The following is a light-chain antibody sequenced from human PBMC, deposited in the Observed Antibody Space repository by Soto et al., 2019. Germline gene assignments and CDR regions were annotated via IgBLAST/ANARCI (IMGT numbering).Light chain of an antibody. V-gene: IGKV3-20*01. CDR2: DAS. CDR3: QQYGSSPT. Sequence: IVLTQSPGTLSLSPGERDTLYCRASQSVSSYLAWYQQKPGQAPRLLIYDASNRATGIPARFSGSGSGTDFTLTISRLEPEDFAVYYCQQYGSSPTFGQGTKVDIK. J-gene: IGKJ1*01. CDR1: QSVSSY.